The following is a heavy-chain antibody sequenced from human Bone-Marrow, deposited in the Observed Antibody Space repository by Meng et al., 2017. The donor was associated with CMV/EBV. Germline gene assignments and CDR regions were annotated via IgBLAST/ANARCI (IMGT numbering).Heavy chain of an antibody. CDR1: GFSFSSYW. V-gene: IGHV3-74*01. D-gene: IGHD2-2*01. CDR2: INSDGSFA. CDR3: ASEPDYY. J-gene: IGHJ4*02. Sequence: ESLKISCAASGFSFSSYWMHWVRQAPGEGLVSVSRINSDGSFATYADSVEGRFTVSRDNAKNSLYLQMNSLRAEDTSVYYCASEPDYYWGQGTLVTVSS.